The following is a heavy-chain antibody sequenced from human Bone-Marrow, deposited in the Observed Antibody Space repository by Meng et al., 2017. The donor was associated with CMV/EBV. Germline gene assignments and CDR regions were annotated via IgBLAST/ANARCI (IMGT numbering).Heavy chain of an antibody. D-gene: IGHD5-12*01. V-gene: IGHV1-46*01. Sequence: ASVKVSCKASGYTFTRYYMHWVRQAPGQGLEWMGIINPSGGSTSYAQKFQGRVTMTRDTSTSTLYMELSSLRSEDTAVYYCARDQQWLRLPHYFDYWGKGTLVTVSS. CDR3: ARDQQWLRLPHYFDY. CDR1: GYTFTRYY. J-gene: IGHJ4*02. CDR2: INPSGGST.